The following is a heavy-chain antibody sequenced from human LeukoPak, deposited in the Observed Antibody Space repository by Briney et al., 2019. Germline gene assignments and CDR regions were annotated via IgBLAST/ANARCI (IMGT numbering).Heavy chain of an antibody. D-gene: IGHD2/OR15-2a*01. CDR1: GFTFSRYA. CDR3: TSQQGLSEVY. J-gene: IGHJ4*02. Sequence: GGPLRLSCSASGFTFSRYAMHWVRQAPGKGLEWVAVISYDGSNKYYADSVKGRFTISRDNSKNTLYLQMNSLRAEDTAVYYCTSQQGLSEVYWGQGTLITVSS. V-gene: IGHV3-30*04. CDR2: ISYDGSNK.